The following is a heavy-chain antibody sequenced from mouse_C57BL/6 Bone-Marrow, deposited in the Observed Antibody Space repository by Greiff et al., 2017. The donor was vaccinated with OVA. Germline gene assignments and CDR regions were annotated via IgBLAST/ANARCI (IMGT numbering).Heavy chain of an antibody. CDR1: GYTFTSYD. D-gene: IGHD1-1*01. CDR2: IYPRDGST. Sequence: VMLVESGPELVKPGASVKLSCKASGYTFTSYDINWVKQRPGQGLEWIGWIYPRDGSTKYNEKFKGKATLTVDTSSSTAYMELHSLTSEDSAVYFCARSTTVAPFAYWGQGTLVTVSA. J-gene: IGHJ3*01. V-gene: IGHV1-85*01. CDR3: ARSTTVAPFAY.